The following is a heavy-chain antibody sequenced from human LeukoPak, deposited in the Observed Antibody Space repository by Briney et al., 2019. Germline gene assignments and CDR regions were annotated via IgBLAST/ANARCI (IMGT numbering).Heavy chain of an antibody. CDR3: AKKSLWSGPFDY. Sequence: GGSLRLSCAASGFTFSDYWIHWVRQAPGKGLEWVSIITGSGGGSYYADSVKGRFTLSRDNSKNTLFLQMNSLRAEDTAVYFCAKKSLWSGPFDYWGQGTLVTVFS. J-gene: IGHJ4*02. CDR1: GFTFSDYW. CDR2: ITGSGGGS. D-gene: IGHD3-3*01. V-gene: IGHV3-23*01.